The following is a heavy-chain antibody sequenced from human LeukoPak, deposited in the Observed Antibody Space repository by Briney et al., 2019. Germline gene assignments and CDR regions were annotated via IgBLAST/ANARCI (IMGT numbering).Heavy chain of an antibody. V-gene: IGHV4-34*01. CDR3: VRARGDLSLDY. CDR1: IESFGGYY. Sequence: PSETLSLTCAVYIESFGGYYWTWIRQPPGKGLEWIGETTHSGSTNYNPSLRSRVTISVDMSKNQFSLKLTSVTAADTAVYYCVRARGDLSLDYWGQGNLVTVSS. CDR2: TTHSGST. J-gene: IGHJ4*02. D-gene: IGHD2-21*02.